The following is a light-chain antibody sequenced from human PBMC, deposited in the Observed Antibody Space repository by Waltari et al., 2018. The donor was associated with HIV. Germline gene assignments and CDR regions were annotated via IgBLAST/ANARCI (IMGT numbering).Light chain of an antibody. Sequence: SYDLTQPPSVSVSPGQTASISCSGDTLGEKYVCWYQQKPGQSPVLLIYQDTKRPSGIPERFSGSNSGNTATLTISETQAMDEADYYCQVWDSSTGVFGGGTKLTVL. CDR2: QDT. CDR3: QVWDSSTGV. V-gene: IGLV3-1*01. J-gene: IGLJ3*02. CDR1: TLGEKY.